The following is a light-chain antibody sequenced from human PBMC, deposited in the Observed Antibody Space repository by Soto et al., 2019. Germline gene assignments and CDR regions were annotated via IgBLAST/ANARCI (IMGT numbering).Light chain of an antibody. V-gene: IGKV3-15*01. CDR3: QQDNNWLRT. CDR2: GAS. Sequence: VMTQSPATLSVSPGERATLSCRASQSVSSNLAWYQQKPGQAPRLLIYGASTRATGIPARFSGSGSGTEFTLTISSLQSEDFAVYYCQQDNNWLRTFGQGTKVEIK. CDR1: QSVSSN. J-gene: IGKJ1*01.